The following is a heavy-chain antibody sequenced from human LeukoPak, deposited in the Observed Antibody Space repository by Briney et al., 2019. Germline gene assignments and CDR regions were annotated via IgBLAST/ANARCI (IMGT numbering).Heavy chain of an antibody. D-gene: IGHD4-17*01. CDR1: GFTFTSYA. CDR2: ISESGGST. J-gene: IGHJ4*02. CDR3: AKGGVRPVTTGDY. V-gene: IGHV3-23*01. Sequence: GGSLRLSCAASGFTFTSYAMSWVRQAPGKGPEWVSGISESGGSTYYVDSVKGRFTISRDNSKNTVYLQMNSLRAEDTAIYYCAKGGVRPVTTGDYWGQGTLATVSS.